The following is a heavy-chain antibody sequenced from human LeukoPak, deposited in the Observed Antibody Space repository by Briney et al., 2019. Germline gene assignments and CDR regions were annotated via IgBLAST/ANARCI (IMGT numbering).Heavy chain of an antibody. CDR2: INHSGST. Sequence: ASETLSLTCTVSGDSITNYYWAWIRQPPGKGLEWIGEINHSGSTNYNPSLKSRVTISVDTSKNQFSLKLSSVTAADTAVYYCARLGGNSGNYWGQGTLVTVSS. J-gene: IGHJ4*02. CDR1: GDSITNYY. D-gene: IGHD4-23*01. V-gene: IGHV4-34*01. CDR3: ARLGGNSGNY.